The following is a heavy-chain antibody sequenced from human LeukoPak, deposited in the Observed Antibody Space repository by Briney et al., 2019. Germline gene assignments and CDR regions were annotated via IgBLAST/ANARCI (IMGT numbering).Heavy chain of an antibody. Sequence: GGSLRLSCAASGFTFSSYGMSWVRQAPGKGLEWVSAISGSGGSTYYADSVKGRFTISRDNSKNTLYLQMNSLRAEDTAVYYCAKAKAAAGTYYYYYMDVWGKGTTVTISS. V-gene: IGHV3-23*01. D-gene: IGHD6-13*01. J-gene: IGHJ6*03. CDR1: GFTFSSYG. CDR2: ISGSGGST. CDR3: AKAKAAAGTYYYYYMDV.